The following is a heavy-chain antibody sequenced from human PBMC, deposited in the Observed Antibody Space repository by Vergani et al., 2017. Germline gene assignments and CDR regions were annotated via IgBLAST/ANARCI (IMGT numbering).Heavy chain of an antibody. Sequence: QVQLVQSGAEVKKPGASVKVSCKASGYTFTSYGISWVRQAPGQGLEWMGGIIPIFGTANYAQKFQGRVTITADESTSTAYMELSSLRSEDTAVYYCARDGSTPSRPFDYWGQGTLVTVSS. CDR2: IIPIFGTA. CDR1: GYTFTSYG. D-gene: IGHD2-2*01. J-gene: IGHJ4*02. V-gene: IGHV1-69*13. CDR3: ARDGSTPSRPFDY.